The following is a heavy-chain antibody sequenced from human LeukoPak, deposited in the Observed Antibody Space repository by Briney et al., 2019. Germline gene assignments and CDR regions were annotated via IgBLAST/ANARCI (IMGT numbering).Heavy chain of an antibody. V-gene: IGHV3-21*01. CDR1: GLTFSSYS. Sequence: GSLRLSCAASGLTFSSYSMNWVRQAPGKGLEWVSSITKSSNYKYYADSVKGRFTVSRDNAENSLYLQMDSLRAEDTAVYFCARDNWSAAPGAFAPWGQGILVTVSS. D-gene: IGHD1-20*01. J-gene: IGHJ5*02. CDR2: ITKSSNYK. CDR3: ARDNWSAAPGAFAP.